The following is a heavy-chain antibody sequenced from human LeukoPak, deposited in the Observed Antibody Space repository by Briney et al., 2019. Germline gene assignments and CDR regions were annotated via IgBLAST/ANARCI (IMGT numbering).Heavy chain of an antibody. Sequence: ASVKVSCKASGGTFSSYAISWVRQAPGQGLEWMGRIIPIFGTANYAQKFQGRVTITTHESTSTAYMELSSLRSEDTAVYYCARAEVATIPTWGQGTLVTVSS. CDR3: ARAEVATIPT. V-gene: IGHV1-69*05. CDR2: IIPIFGTA. J-gene: IGHJ4*02. D-gene: IGHD5-12*01. CDR1: GGTFSSYA.